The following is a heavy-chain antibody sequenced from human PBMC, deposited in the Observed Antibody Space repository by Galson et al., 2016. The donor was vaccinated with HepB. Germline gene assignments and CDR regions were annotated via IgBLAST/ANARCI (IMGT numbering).Heavy chain of an antibody. D-gene: IGHD1/OR15-1a*01. V-gene: IGHV1-69*08. CDR3: AREDSEQSRYYGMDV. Sequence: SVKVSCKASGGTFSDYTINWVRQAPGQGLEWMGKIIPMFASANYAQTFHGRVTISEDKSSNTVYMELSSLRSDDTALYYCAREDSEQSRYYGMDVWGQGTPVTVS. CDR2: IIPMFASA. J-gene: IGHJ6*02. CDR1: GGTFSDYT.